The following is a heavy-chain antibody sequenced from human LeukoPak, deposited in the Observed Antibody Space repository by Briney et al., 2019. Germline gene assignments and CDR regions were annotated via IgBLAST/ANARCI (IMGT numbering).Heavy chain of an antibody. J-gene: IGHJ6*02. CDR2: INPNSGGT. D-gene: IGHD6-13*01. Sequence: GASVKVSCKASGYTFTRYHMHWVRQAPGQGREWMGWINPNSGGTNYAQKFQGRVTMTRDTSISTAYMELNRLRSDDTAVYYCARDVQQLANYYYYGLDVWGQGTTVTVSS. CDR1: GYTFTRYH. CDR3: ARDVQQLANYYYYGLDV. V-gene: IGHV1-2*02.